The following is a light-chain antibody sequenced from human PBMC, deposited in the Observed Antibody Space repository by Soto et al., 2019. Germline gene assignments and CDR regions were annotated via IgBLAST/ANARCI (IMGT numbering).Light chain of an antibody. V-gene: IGKV3-20*01. CDR1: QSVSSSY. Sequence: EIVLTQSPGTLSLSPGERATLSCRASQSVSSSYLAWYQQKPGQAPRLLIYGASNRATGIPGRFSGSGSGTDFTLTISRLEPEDFAVYYCLQYDSSPRTFGQGTKVEIK. CDR2: GAS. CDR3: LQYDSSPRT. J-gene: IGKJ1*01.